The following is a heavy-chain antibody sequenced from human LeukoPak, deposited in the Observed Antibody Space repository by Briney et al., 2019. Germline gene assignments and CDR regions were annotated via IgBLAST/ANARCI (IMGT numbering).Heavy chain of an antibody. D-gene: IGHD6-13*01. CDR3: AKGVAAGTWGTSFDF. CDR2: ISYDGNYK. J-gene: IGHJ4*02. V-gene: IGHV3-30*01. Sequence: GGSLSLSCAASGFTFSNYPIPWVRQAPGKGPEWVAVISYDGNYKYYAESVKGRFTVSRDNSKNTVYLQMDSLRAEDTAVYYCAKGVAAGTWGTSFDFWGQGTLVTVSS. CDR1: GFTFSNYP.